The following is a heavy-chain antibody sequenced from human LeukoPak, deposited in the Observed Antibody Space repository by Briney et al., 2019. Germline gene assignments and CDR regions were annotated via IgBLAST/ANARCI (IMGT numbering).Heavy chain of an antibody. Sequence: PGGSLRLSCAASGFTVSSNYMSWVRQAPGKGLEWVSAISGSGGSTYYADSVKGRFTISRDNSKNTLYLQMNSLRAEDTAVYYCAKEDGYYGSGSYYGHHYFDYWGQGTLVTVSS. CDR2: ISGSGGST. J-gene: IGHJ4*02. CDR1: GFTVSSNY. D-gene: IGHD3-10*01. V-gene: IGHV3-23*01. CDR3: AKEDGYYGSGSYYGHHYFDY.